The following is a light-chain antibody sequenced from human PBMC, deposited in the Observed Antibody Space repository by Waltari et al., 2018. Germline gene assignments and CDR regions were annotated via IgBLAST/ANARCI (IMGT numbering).Light chain of an antibody. Sequence: QSVLTQPPSVSGAPGQRVTISCTGGSSTIGARYDVHWYQQLPGTAPRLLIYDNSHRPSGVPDRFSGSKSGTSASLVITGLQAEDEADYYCQSYDSRLNSYVFGGGTKVTVL. J-gene: IGLJ1*01. CDR2: DNS. V-gene: IGLV1-40*01. CDR1: SSTIGARYD. CDR3: QSYDSRLNSYV.